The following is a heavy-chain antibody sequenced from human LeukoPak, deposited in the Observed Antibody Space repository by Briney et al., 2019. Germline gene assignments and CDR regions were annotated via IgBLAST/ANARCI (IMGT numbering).Heavy chain of an antibody. J-gene: IGHJ6*03. CDR3: ARIDRSYGYMDV. CDR1: GYTFTSYG. Sequence: ASVKVSCKASGYTFTSYGISWVRQAPGQGLEWMGWISAYNGKTNYAQKLQGRVTMTTDTSTSTAYMELRSLRSDDTAVYYCARIDRSYGYMDVWGKGTTVTVSS. CDR2: ISAYNGKT. V-gene: IGHV1-18*01. D-gene: IGHD5-18*01.